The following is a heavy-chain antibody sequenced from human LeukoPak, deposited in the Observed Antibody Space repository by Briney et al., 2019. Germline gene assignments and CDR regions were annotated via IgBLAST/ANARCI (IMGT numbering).Heavy chain of an antibody. CDR2: ISPDSTTT. CDR1: GFTFSNYA. V-gene: IGHV3-23*01. D-gene: IGHD2-15*01. J-gene: IGHJ4*02. Sequence: GGSLRLSCAGSGFTFSNYAMSWVRLAPGKGLEWVSAISPDSTTTYYVQSVKGRFTISRDNSKNTLYLQMNSLRAEDTAVYYCAKANHCSAGSCYSFDYWGQGSLVTVSS. CDR3: AKANHCSAGSCYSFDY.